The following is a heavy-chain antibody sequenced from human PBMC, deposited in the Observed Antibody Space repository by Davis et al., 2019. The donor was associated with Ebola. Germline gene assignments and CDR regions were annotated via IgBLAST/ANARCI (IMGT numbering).Heavy chain of an antibody. D-gene: IGHD6-19*01. J-gene: IGHJ2*01. CDR3: ARRIAVAQWYFDL. Sequence: GESLKISCEGSGYSFTSYWIGWVRQMPGKGLEWMGIIYPGDSDTRYSPSFQGQVTISADKSISTAYLQWSSLKASDTAMYHCARRIAVAQWYFDLWGRGTLVTVSS. CDR1: GYSFTSYW. V-gene: IGHV5-51*01. CDR2: IYPGDSDT.